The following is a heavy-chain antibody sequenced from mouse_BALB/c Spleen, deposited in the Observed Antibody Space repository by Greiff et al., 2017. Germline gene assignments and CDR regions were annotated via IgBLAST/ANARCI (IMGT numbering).Heavy chain of an antibody. V-gene: IGHV3-6*02. CDR1: GYSITSGYY. CDR3: ARDRSSGYEFAY. D-gene: IGHD3-1*01. Sequence: EVQLVESGPGLVKPSQSLSLTCSVTGYSITSGYYWNWIRQFPGNKLEWMGYISYDGSNNYNPSLKNRISITRDTSKNQFFLKLNSVTTEDTATYYCARDRSSGYEFAYWGQGTLVTVSA. J-gene: IGHJ3*01. CDR2: ISYDGSN.